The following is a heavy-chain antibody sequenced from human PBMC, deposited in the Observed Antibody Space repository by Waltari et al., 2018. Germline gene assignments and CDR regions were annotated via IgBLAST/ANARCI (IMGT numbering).Heavy chain of an antibody. V-gene: IGHV3-30*02. CDR3: AKVAEILDY. CDR2: IGSDGTTK. J-gene: IGHJ4*02. Sequence: QVQLVESGRGVVQPGGSLRLACAASGFIFSSYGMHWVRQAPGKGLEWVTFIGSDGTTKYYADSVKGRFTISRDNSKTTLYLQMNSLRGDDTAVYYCAKVAEILDYWGQGTLVTVSP. CDR1: GFIFSSYG.